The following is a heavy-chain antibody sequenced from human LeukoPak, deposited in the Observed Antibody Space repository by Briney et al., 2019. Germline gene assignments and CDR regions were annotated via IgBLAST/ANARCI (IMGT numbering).Heavy chain of an antibody. D-gene: IGHD3-10*01. CDR1: GFTFSSYA. Sequence: GGSLRLSCAASGFTFSSYAMSWVRQAPGKGLEWVSAISGSSGSTYYADSVKGQFTISRDNSKNTLYLQMNSLRAEDTAVYYCAKAGGDYYYYYYMDVWGKGTTVTVSS. J-gene: IGHJ6*03. CDR3: AKAGGDYYYYYYMDV. V-gene: IGHV3-23*01. CDR2: ISGSSGST.